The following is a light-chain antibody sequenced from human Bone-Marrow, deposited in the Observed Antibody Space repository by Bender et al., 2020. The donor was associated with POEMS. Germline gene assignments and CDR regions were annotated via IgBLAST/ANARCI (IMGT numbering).Light chain of an antibody. CDR1: RSQIGTYNL. J-gene: IGLJ1*01. V-gene: IGLV2-23*01. CDR3: FPYARSFV. Sequence: QSSLTQPASVSGSPGQSITISCTGARSQIGTYNLVSWYQHHPGTAPKLIIFEDTKRPSGVSPRFSGSKSGNTASLTISGLQTEDEADYYCFPYARSFVFDSGTRVTVL. CDR2: EDT.